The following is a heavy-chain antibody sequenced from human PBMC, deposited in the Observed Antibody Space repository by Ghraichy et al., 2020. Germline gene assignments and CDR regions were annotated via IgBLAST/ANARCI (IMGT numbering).Heavy chain of an antibody. V-gene: IGHV4-59*01. Sequence: SETLSLTCTVSGGSISSYYLSWIRQPPGKGLEWIGYIYYTGSTNYNPSLKSRVTMSVDTSKNQLSLHLTSVTAADTAVYYCARDGLGRGMSFDIWGQGTVVTVSS. CDR3: ARDGLGRGMSFDI. CDR2: IYYTGST. D-gene: IGHD3-16*01. CDR1: GGSISSYY. J-gene: IGHJ3*02.